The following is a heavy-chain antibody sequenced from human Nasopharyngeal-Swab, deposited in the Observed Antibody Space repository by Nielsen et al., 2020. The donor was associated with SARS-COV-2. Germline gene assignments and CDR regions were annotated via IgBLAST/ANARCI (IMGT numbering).Heavy chain of an antibody. D-gene: IGHD2-21*02. V-gene: IGHV4-30-2*01. CDR2: LYRGGSP. Sequence: SETLSLTCTVSGDSISGGSESWSWIRQPPGKGLEWIGYLYRGGSPYYTPSLKRRATVSVDRSQNSFSLKLTSVTAADTAVYYCARARLREFDYWGQGALVTVSA. CDR1: GDSISGGSES. J-gene: IGHJ4*02. CDR3: ARARLREFDY.